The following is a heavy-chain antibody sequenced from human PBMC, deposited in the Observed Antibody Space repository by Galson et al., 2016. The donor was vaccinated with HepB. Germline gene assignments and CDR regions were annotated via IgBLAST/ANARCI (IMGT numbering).Heavy chain of an antibody. V-gene: IGHV3-33*01. J-gene: IGHJ4*02. CDR2: IWYDGSRK. CDR3: ARDLFGFYYDSDVRLDY. CDR1: GFIFRTYG. D-gene: IGHD3-22*01. Sequence: SLRLSCAASGFIFRTYGMHWVRQAPGKGLEWVAVIWYDGSRKYYADSVKGRFTISRDNSKNTLYLQMNSLRAEDTAVYYCARDLFGFYYDSDVRLDYWGQGTLVTVSS.